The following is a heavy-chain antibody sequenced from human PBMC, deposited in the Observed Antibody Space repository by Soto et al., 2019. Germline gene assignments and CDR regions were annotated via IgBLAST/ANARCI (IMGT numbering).Heavy chain of an antibody. V-gene: IGHV3-53*01. J-gene: IGHJ4*02. CDR3: ATQPGGGGY. CDR2: IYSGGYT. CDR1: GFTVSNNY. Sequence: EVQLVESGGGLIQPGGSLRLSCAVSGFTVSNNYMSWVRQAPGKGLEGVSVIYSGGYTAYGDSVKGRFTISRDNSKNTLYFKMKSRGADDRALFYWATQPGGGGYWGQGTLVTVSS. D-gene: IGHD2-2*01.